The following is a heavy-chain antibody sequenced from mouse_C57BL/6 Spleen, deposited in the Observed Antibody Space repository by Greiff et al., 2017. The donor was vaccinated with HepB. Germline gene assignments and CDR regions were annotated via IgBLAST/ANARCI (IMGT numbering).Heavy chain of an antibody. Sequence: VKLVESGAELARPGASVKLSCKASGYTFTSYGISWVKQRTGQGLEWIGEIYPRSGNTYYNEKFKGKATLTADKSSSTAYMELRSLTSEDSAVYFCARGDYDDPGYFDYWGQGTTLTVSS. CDR1: GYTFTSYG. J-gene: IGHJ2*01. CDR2: IYPRSGNT. D-gene: IGHD2-4*01. CDR3: ARGDYDDPGYFDY. V-gene: IGHV1-81*01.